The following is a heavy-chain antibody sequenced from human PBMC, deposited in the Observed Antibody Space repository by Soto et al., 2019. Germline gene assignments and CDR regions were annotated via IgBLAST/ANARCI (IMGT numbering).Heavy chain of an antibody. CDR2: IIPIFGTA. Sequence: KVSCKASGGTFSSYAISWVRHAPGQGLEWMGGIIPIFGTANYAQKFQGIVTVTADESTSTSYMELSSLRSEATPVYYWARGYPLRVAAAVYYKFTIDVWRRGT. CDR3: ARGYPLRVAAAVYYKFTIDV. D-gene: IGHD2-15*01. V-gene: IGHV1-69*01. CDR1: GGTFSSYA. J-gene: IGHJ6*01.